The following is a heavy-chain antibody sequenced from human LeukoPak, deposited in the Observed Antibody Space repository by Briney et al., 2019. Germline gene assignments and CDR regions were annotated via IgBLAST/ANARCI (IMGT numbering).Heavy chain of an antibody. CDR3: AVGRRTDFDY. V-gene: IGHV1-2*02. D-gene: IGHD1-26*01. CDR1: GYTFTDYY. Sequence: ASVKVPCKASGYTFTDYYIHWVRQAPGQGLEWMGWSNPNSGGTNYAQNFQGRVTMTRDTYITTAYMDLSRLRLDDTAVYYCAVGRRTDFDYWGQETLVTVSS. CDR2: SNPNSGGT. J-gene: IGHJ4*02.